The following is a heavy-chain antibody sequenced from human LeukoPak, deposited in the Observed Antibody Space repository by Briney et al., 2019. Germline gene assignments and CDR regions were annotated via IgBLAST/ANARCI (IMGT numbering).Heavy chain of an antibody. CDR3: AARLSSMNYYGMDV. D-gene: IGHD6-6*01. V-gene: IGHV1-58*02. J-gene: IGHJ6*02. CDR1: GFTFTSSA. Sequence: SVKVSCTPSGFTFTSSAMKWVRQARGPRLEGLGWIVVGSGNTNYAQKFQERVTITRDMSTSTAYMELSSLRSEDTAVYYCAARLSSMNYYGMDVWGQGTTVTVSS. CDR2: IVVGSGNT.